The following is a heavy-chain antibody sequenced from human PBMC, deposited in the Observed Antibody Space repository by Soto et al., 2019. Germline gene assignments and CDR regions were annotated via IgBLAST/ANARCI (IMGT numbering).Heavy chain of an antibody. J-gene: IGHJ5*02. CDR3: AREEVAATLGCFDP. Sequence: QVQLVQSGAEVKKPGASVKVSCKASGYTFTSYGISWVRKAPGQGLAWMGWISAYNGNTNYAQKLQGRVTMTTDTSTSTAYLELRSLRSDDTAVYYCAREEVAATLGCFDPWCQGTLVTVSS. CDR1: GYTFTSYG. V-gene: IGHV1-18*01. D-gene: IGHD2-15*01. CDR2: ISAYNGNT.